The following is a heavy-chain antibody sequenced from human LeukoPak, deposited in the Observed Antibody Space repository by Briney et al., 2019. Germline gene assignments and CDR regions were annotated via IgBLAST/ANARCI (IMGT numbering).Heavy chain of an antibody. D-gene: IGHD6-6*01. CDR3: SRESSSSSDC. J-gene: IGHJ4*02. V-gene: IGHV4-38-2*02. CDR2: SHHNGRT. Sequence: SETLSLTCAVSGSSISSVYYWSWIRQPPGKGLEWIGSSHHNGRTYYSPSLKSRATISVDTSKNQFSLRLSSVTAADTALYFCSRESSSSSDCWGQGTLVTVSS. CDR1: GSSISSVYY.